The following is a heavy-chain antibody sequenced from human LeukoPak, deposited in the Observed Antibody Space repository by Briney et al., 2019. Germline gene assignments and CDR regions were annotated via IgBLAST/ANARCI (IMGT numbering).Heavy chain of an antibody. J-gene: IGHJ4*02. D-gene: IGHD3-22*01. CDR2: INIYKGNT. CDR3: ARNPYYDSKGYYAY. CDR1: GYMFTSYG. V-gene: IGHV1-18*01. Sequence: ASVRVSCKTSGYMFTSYGISWIRQAPGQGLEWMGWINIYKGNTKYAQNFQGRVTMTTDTSTSTAYMELGSLRSDDTALYYCARNPYYDSKGYYAYWGQGTLVTVSS.